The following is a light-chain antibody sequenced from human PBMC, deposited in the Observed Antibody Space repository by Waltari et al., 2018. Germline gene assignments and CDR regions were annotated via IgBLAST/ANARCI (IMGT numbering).Light chain of an antibody. V-gene: IGLV1-47*01. CDR1: SSNIGTNF. Sequence: QSVLTQPPSTSGTPGQRVTISCSGSSSNIGTNFVYWYQQLPGTAPKLHIFKDNQRPSGVPYLFSDSRSGTSASLAISGLRSEDEADYYCAAWDDSLSRLVFGGGTKLTVL. J-gene: IGLJ3*02. CDR3: AAWDDSLSRLV. CDR2: KDN.